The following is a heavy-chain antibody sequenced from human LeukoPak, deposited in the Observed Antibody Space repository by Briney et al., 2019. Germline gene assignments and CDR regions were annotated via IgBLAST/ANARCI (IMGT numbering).Heavy chain of an antibody. CDR3: ASTNLYDSSGYYVIDY. J-gene: IGHJ4*02. Sequence: ASVKVSCKASGYTFTSYYMHWVRQAPGQGLEWMGIINPSGGSTSYARKFQGRVTMTRDTSTSTVYMELSSLRSEDTAVYYCASTNLYDSSGYYVIDYWGQGTLVTVSS. V-gene: IGHV1-46*01. D-gene: IGHD3-22*01. CDR2: INPSGGST. CDR1: GYTFTSYY.